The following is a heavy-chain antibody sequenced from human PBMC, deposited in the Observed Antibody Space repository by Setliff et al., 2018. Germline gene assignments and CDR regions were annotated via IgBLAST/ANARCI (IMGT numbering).Heavy chain of an antibody. V-gene: IGHV4-34*01. CDR1: GGSFSGYY. J-gene: IGHJ6*02. Sequence: SETLSLTCAVYGGSFSGYYWSWIRQPPGKGLEWIGEINHSGSTNYNPSPKSRVTISVDTSKNQFSLKLSSVTAADTAVYYCARRAVAVVSGMDVWGQGTTVTVSS. CDR3: ARRAVAVVSGMDV. CDR2: INHSGST. D-gene: IGHD6-19*01.